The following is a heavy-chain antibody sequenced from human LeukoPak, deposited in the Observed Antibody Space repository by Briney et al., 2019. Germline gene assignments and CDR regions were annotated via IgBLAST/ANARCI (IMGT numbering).Heavy chain of an antibody. D-gene: IGHD3-22*01. CDR3: ARRFRDSSGYYYQSNYYYYYMDV. J-gene: IGHJ6*03. CDR2: INHSGST. Sequence: SETLSLTCAVYGGSFSGYYWSWIRQPPGKGLEWIGEINHSGSTNYNPSLKRRVTISVDTSKNQFSLKLSSVTAADTAVYYCARRFRDSSGYYYQSNYYYYYMDVWGKGTTVTVSS. CDR1: GGSFSGYY. V-gene: IGHV4-34*01.